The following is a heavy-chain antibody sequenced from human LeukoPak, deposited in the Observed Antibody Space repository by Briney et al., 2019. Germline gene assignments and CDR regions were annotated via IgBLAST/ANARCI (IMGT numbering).Heavy chain of an antibody. D-gene: IGHD2-15*01. Sequence: PGGSLRLSCKGSGYTFTNYWISWVRQMPGKGLEWMGRIDPTDSYINYSPSFQGHVTMSTDKSISTAYLQWSSLKASDTAMYYCARLLVGDQDYFDSWGQGTLVTVSS. CDR2: IDPTDSYI. CDR1: GYTFTNYW. CDR3: ARLLVGDQDYFDS. J-gene: IGHJ4*02. V-gene: IGHV5-10-1*01.